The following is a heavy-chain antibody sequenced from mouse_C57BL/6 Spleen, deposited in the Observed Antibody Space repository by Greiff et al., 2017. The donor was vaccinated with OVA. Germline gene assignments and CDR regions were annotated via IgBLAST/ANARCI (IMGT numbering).Heavy chain of an antibody. D-gene: IGHD2-4*01. V-gene: IGHV1-64*01. CDR1: GYTFTSYW. Sequence: QVQLQQPGAELVKPGASVKLSCKASGYTFTSYWMHWVKQRPGQGLEWIGMIHPNSGSTNYNEKFKSKATLTVDKSSSTAYMQLSSLTSEDSAVYYCASFYYDYDGCAYWGQGTLVTVSA. CDR2: IHPNSGST. J-gene: IGHJ3*01. CDR3: ASFYYDYDGCAY.